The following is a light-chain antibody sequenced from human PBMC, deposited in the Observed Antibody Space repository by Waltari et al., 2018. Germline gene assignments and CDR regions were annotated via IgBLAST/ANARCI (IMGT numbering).Light chain of an antibody. CDR1: SSNIRNNY. J-gene: IGLJ2*01. V-gene: IGLV1-51*02. Sequence: QSVLTQPPSVSAAPGQKVTIPCSGSSSNIRNNYVSWYQQLPGTAPKLRIYENGRRPSGIPGRLSGSRSGTAATLGITGLQTGDEAEYYCGTWDSSLSAEVVFGGGTKLTVL. CDR2: ENG. CDR3: GTWDSSLSAEVV.